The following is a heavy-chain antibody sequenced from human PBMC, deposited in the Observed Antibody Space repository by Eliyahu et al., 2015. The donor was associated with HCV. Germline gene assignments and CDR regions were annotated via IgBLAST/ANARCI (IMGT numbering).Heavy chain of an antibody. J-gene: IGHJ5*02. CDR1: GFTFSNSW. Sequence: EVQLVESGGGLVQPGGSLRLSCAASGFTFSNSWMHWVRQVPGKGLVWVSRIKTTDSSSNYADFVKGRFTISIDNTKNTLFLQMDSLRADDTAVYYCVREGGSYHDPEGQGTLVTVSP. CDR3: VREGGSYHDP. D-gene: IGHD2-2*01. V-gene: IGHV3-74*01. CDR2: IKTTDSSS.